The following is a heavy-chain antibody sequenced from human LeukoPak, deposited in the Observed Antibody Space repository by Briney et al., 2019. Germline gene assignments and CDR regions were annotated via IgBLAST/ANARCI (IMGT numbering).Heavy chain of an antibody. V-gene: IGHV5-51*01. J-gene: IGHJ6*03. CDR3: ARPRTYKTGTRGYYYYMDV. CDR2: IYPGDSDT. Sequence: GESLKISCKGSGYSFTSYWIGWVRQMPGKGLEWMGIIYPGDSDTRYGPSFQGQVTISADKSISTAYLQWSSLKASDTAMYYCARPRTYKTGTRGYYYYMDVWGKGTTVTVSS. D-gene: IGHD1-1*01. CDR1: GYSFTSYW.